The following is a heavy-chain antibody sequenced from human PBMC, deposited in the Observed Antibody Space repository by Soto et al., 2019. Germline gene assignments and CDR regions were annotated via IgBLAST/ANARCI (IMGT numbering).Heavy chain of an antibody. V-gene: IGHV4-59*01. J-gene: IGHJ5*02. CDR3: ARAGSGWFLFDP. Sequence: SETLSLTCTVSGDSISSYYWSWIRQPPGKGLEWIGYIYYSGSTNYNPSLKSRVTISVDTSKNQFSLKLSSVTAADTAVYYCARAGSGWFLFDPWGQGTLVTVSS. D-gene: IGHD6-19*01. CDR2: IYYSGST. CDR1: GDSISSYY.